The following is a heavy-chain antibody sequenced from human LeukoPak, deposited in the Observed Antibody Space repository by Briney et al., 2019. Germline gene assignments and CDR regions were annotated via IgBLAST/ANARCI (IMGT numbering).Heavy chain of an antibody. J-gene: IGHJ4*02. CDR3: AGEIFGSGSYPDF. Sequence: GRSLRLSCAASGFAFNTYAMHWVRQAPGQGLEWVALIWHDGSHKFYSNSVRGQFTISRDNSKNTVSLQMNNLRPEDTAVYYCAGEIFGSGSYPDFWGQGTLVTVSS. D-gene: IGHD3-10*01. CDR1: GFAFNTYA. V-gene: IGHV3-33*01. CDR2: IWHDGSHK.